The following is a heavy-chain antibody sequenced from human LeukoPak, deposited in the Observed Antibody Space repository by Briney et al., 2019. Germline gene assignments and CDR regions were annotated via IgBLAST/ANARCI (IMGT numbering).Heavy chain of an antibody. D-gene: IGHD4-23*01. CDR1: AFTFSNYN. J-gene: IGHJ4*02. Sequence: GGSLRLSCAAPAFTFSNYNMNWVRQAPGKGLEWVSSISSSSSYIYYADSVKGRFTISRDNPKNTLYLQMNSLRAEDTAVYYCAKDLYYGGHGGNFDHWGQGTLVTVSS. CDR2: ISSSSSYI. V-gene: IGHV3-21*01. CDR3: AKDLYYGGHGGNFDH.